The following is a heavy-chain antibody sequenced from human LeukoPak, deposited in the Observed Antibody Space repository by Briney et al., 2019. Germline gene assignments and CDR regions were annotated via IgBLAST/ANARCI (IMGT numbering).Heavy chain of an antibody. D-gene: IGHD2-2*01. J-gene: IGHJ3*01. CDR3: ATPHCSSSSCYHAFDV. CDR2: IIPILVTA. CDR1: GGTFNSYN. Sequence: GASVKVSCKVSGGTFNSYNINWVRQAPGQRPEWMGAIIPILVTANYAENFQGRVTITADESTTTAYMELSSLTSADTAIYYCATPHCSSSSCYHAFDVWGQGTAVTVSS. V-gene: IGHV1-69*13.